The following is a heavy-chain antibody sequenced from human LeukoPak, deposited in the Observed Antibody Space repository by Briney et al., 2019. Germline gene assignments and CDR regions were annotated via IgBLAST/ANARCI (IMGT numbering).Heavy chain of an antibody. CDR2: IIPIFGTA. CDR1: GGTFSSYA. Sequence: SVKASCKASGGTFSSYAISWVRQAPGQGLEWMGGIIPIFGTANYAQKFQGRVTINADESTSTAYMELSSLRSEDTAVYYCARVPAAITGYYYYYMDVWGKGTTVTVSS. V-gene: IGHV1-69*13. CDR3: ARVPAAITGYYYYYMDV. J-gene: IGHJ6*03. D-gene: IGHD2-2*02.